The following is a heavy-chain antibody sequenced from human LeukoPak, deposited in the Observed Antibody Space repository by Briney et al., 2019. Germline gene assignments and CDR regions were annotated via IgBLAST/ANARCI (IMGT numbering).Heavy chain of an antibody. J-gene: IGHJ3*02. V-gene: IGHV3-30*18. CDR3: AKDHRYYYDSSGPIDSAFDI. D-gene: IGHD3-22*01. CDR1: GFTFSSYW. Sequence: PGGSLRLSCAASGFTFSSYWMNWVRQAPGKGLEWVAVISYDGSNKYYADSVKGRFTISRDNSKNTLYLQMNSLRAEDTAVYYCAKDHRYYYDSSGPIDSAFDIWGQGTMVTVSS. CDR2: ISYDGSNK.